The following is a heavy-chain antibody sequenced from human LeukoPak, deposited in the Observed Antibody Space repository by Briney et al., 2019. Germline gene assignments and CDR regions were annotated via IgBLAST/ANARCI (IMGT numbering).Heavy chain of an antibody. J-gene: IGHJ4*02. D-gene: IGHD6-19*01. Sequence: SVKVSCKASGGTFSSYAISWVRQAPGQGLEWMGGIIPIFGTANYAQKFQGRVTITADESTSTAYMELSSLRSEDTAVYYCARDLESIAVAGNGGYWGQGTLVAVSS. CDR3: ARDLESIAVAGNGGY. V-gene: IGHV1-69*01. CDR1: GGTFSSYA. CDR2: IIPIFGTA.